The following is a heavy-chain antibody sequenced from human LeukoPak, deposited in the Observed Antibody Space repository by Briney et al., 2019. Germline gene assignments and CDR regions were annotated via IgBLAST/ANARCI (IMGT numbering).Heavy chain of an antibody. CDR3: ARAKKDPWFGEQEYYFDY. CDR2: IKQDGSEK. J-gene: IGHJ4*02. Sequence: GGSLRLSCAASGFTFSSYWMSWVRQAPGKGLEWVANIKQDGSEKYYVDSVKGRFTISRDNAKNSPYLQMNSLRAEDTAVYYCARAKKDPWFGEQEYYFDYWGQGTLVTVSS. V-gene: IGHV3-7*01. CDR1: GFTFSSYW. D-gene: IGHD3-10*01.